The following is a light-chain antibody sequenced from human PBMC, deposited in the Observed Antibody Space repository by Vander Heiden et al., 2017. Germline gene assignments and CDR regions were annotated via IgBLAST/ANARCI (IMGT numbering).Light chain of an antibody. CDR3: QVWDSTSGHVV. CDR2: DDN. J-gene: IGLJ2*01. CDR1: NIGSKS. Sequence: YVLTQPPSFSVAPGQTARITCGGENIGSKSVQWYQQKPGQAPVLVVHDDNCRASGSPERVSGSKSGNTATLIINRVEAGDEADYYCQVWDSTSGHVVFGGGTKLTVL. V-gene: IGLV3-21*02.